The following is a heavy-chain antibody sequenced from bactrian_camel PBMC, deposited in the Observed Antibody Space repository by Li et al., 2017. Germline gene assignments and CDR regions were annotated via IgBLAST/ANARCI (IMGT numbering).Heavy chain of an antibody. V-gene: IGHV3-2*01. Sequence: VQLVESGGGLVQPGGSLRLSCAASGFTFSSDYIRWVRQAPGKGLEWVSSIDSAGSKTWYADSVKGRFTISRDNAKNTLYLQLNSLKTEDTAMYYCARIMPGATWDEMTMDYWGKGTQVTVS. D-gene: IGHD1*01. J-gene: IGHJ7*01. CDR1: GFTFSSDY. CDR2: IDSAGSKT.